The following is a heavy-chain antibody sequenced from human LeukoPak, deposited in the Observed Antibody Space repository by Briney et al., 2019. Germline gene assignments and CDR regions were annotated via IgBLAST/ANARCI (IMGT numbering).Heavy chain of an antibody. J-gene: IGHJ4*02. V-gene: IGHV4-34*01. D-gene: IGHD3-10*01. CDR3: ARTDADGSGSYGDY. CDR1: GGSFSGYY. CDR2: INHSGST. Sequence: SETLSLTCAVYGGSFSGYYWSWIRQPPGKGLEWIGEINHSGSTNHNPSLKSRVTVSVDTSKNQFSLKLSSVTAADAAVYYCARTDADGSGSYGDYWGQGTLVTVSS.